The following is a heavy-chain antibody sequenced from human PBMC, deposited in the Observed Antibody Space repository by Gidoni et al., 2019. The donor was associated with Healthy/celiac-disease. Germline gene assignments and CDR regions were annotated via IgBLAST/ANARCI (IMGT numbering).Heavy chain of an antibody. V-gene: IGHV4-39*01. CDR3: ARGYSSGWYEWFDP. Sequence: QLQLQESGPGLVKPSETLSLTCTLSGGSISSSSYYWGWIRQPPGKGLEWIGSIYYSGSTYYNPSLKSRVTISVDTSKNQFSRKLSSVTAADTAVYYCARGYSSGWYEWFDPWGQGTLVTVSS. J-gene: IGHJ5*02. CDR1: GGSISSSSYY. CDR2: IYYSGST. D-gene: IGHD6-19*01.